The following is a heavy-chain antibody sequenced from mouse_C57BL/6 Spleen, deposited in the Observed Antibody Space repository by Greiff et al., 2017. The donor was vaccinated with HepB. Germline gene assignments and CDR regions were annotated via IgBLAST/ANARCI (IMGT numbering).Heavy chain of an antibody. CDR3: AREGGDAWFAY. CDR1: GYAFSSSW. V-gene: IGHV1-82*01. J-gene: IGHJ3*01. D-gene: IGHD3-3*01. Sequence: VQLQESGPELVKPGASVKISCKASGYAFSSSWMNWVKQRPGKGLEWIGRIYPGDGDTNYNGKFKGKATLTADTSSSTAYMQLSSLTSEDSAVYFGAREGGDAWFAYWGQGTLVTVSA. CDR2: IYPGDGDT.